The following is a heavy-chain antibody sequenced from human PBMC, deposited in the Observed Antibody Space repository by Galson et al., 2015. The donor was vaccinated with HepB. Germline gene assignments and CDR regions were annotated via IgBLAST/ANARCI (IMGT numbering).Heavy chain of an antibody. Sequence: SLRLSCAASGFTFSSYSMNWVRQAPGKGLEWVSYISSSSSTIYYADSVKGRFTISRDNAKNSLYLQMNSLRDEDTAVYYCARGQWVGAVAGTGAFDYWGQGTLVPVSS. CDR3: ARGQWVGAVAGTGAFDY. J-gene: IGHJ4*02. CDR1: GFTFSSYS. D-gene: IGHD6-19*01. V-gene: IGHV3-48*02. CDR2: ISSSSSTI.